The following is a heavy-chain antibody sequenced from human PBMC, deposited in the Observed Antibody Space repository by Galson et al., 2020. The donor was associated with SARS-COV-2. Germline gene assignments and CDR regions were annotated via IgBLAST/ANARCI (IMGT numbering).Heavy chain of an antibody. V-gene: IGHV4-30-2*01. Sequence: SETLSLTCAVSGGSISSGGYSWSWIRQPPGKGLEWIGYIYQSGSTYYNPSLKSRVTISVDRSKNQFSLKLSSMTAADTAVYYCARAEQWLDTFWYFDLWGRGTLVTVSS. CDR1: GGSISSGGYS. CDR2: IYQSGST. CDR3: ARAEQWLDTFWYFDL. J-gene: IGHJ2*01. D-gene: IGHD6-19*01.